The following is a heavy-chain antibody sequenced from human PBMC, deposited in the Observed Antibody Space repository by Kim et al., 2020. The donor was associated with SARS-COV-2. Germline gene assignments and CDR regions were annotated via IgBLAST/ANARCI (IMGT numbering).Heavy chain of an antibody. CDR1: GGSISSSSYY. J-gene: IGHJ4*02. CDR2: IYYTGTT. V-gene: IGHV4-39*01. CDR3: ARHFRGTFIRFLGLYCFDS. D-gene: IGHD3-3*01. Sequence: SETLSLTCTVSGGSISSSSYYWGWIRQPPGKGLEWIGSIYYTGTTYYSPSLKSRVTISVDTSKNQFSLKLSSVTAADTAVYYCARHFRGTFIRFLGLYCFDSWGQGTLVTVSS.